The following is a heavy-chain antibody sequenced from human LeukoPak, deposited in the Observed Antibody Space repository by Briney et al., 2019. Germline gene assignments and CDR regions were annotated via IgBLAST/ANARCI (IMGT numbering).Heavy chain of an antibody. V-gene: IGHV4-39*01. Sequence: PSETLSLTCTVSGGSITNTSYYWGWIRQPPGKGLEWIGSIYYSGNTYHNPSLKSRVTISVDTSKNQFSLKLSSVTAADTAVYYCARLALGTTVTVLDYFDYWGQGSLVTVSS. CDR2: IYYSGNT. D-gene: IGHD4-17*01. CDR1: GGSITNTSYY. CDR3: ARLALGTTVTVLDYFDY. J-gene: IGHJ4*02.